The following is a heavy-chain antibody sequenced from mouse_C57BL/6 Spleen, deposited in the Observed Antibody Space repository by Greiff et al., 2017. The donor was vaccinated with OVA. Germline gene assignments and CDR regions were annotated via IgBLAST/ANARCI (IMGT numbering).Heavy chain of an antibody. V-gene: IGHV2-3*01. J-gene: IGHJ1*03. D-gene: IGHD2-2*01. CDR2: IWGDGVT. Sequence: GKRGEAGPGRGAPAEGRASAGRVAGFSLTGYGVSWVRQSPGKGLEWLGVIWGDGVTNYHSALISRLSISKDNSKSQVFLKLNSLQTDDTATYYCASTMVTTGRYFDVWGTGTTVTVSS. CDR3: ASTMVTTGRYFDV. CDR1: GFSLTGYG.